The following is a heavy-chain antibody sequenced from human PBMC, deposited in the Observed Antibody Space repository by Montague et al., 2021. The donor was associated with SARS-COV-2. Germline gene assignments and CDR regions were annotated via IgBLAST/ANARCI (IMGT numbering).Heavy chain of an antibody. V-gene: IGHV3-30-3*01. CDR3: ARDRRYYDSSVYPGVAYNWFDP. D-gene: IGHD3-22*01. CDR1: GFAFSSYA. J-gene: IGHJ5*02. CDR2: ISYDGSNK. Sequence: SLRLSCAASGFAFSSYAMHWVRRAPGKGLEWVAVISYDGSNKYYADSVKGRFTISRDNSKNTLYLQMNRLRAEDTAVYYCARDRRYYDSSVYPGVAYNWFDPWGQGTLVTVSS.